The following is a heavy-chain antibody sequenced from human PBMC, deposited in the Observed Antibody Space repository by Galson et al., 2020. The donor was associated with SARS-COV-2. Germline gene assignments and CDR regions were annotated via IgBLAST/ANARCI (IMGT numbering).Heavy chain of an antibody. Sequence: SQTLSLTCTVSGGSISSSSYYWGWIRQPPGKGLEWIGRIYYSGSTYYNPSLKSRVTISVDTSKNQFSLKLSSVTAPDTAVYYCARRKGGRELRTSFDYWGQGTLVTVSS. CDR1: GGSISSSSYY. CDR3: ARRKGGRELRTSFDY. CDR2: IYYSGST. J-gene: IGHJ4*02. D-gene: IGHD1-26*01. V-gene: IGHV4-39*01.